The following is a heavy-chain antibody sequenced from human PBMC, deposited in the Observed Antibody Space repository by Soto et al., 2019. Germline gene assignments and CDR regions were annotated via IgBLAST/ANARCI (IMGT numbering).Heavy chain of an antibody. CDR2: IYAGGNT. CDR3: AKDQASGQGSFDS. Sequence: PGGSLRLSCSVSGLIVTNNYITWVRQAPGKGLEWVSIIYAGGNTFYADSVKGRFTISRDRLKNTVYLQMSSLRADDTAVYYCAKDQASGQGSFDSWGQGTLVTV. D-gene: IGHD2-15*01. V-gene: IGHV3-66*02. CDR1: GLIVTNNY. J-gene: IGHJ4*02.